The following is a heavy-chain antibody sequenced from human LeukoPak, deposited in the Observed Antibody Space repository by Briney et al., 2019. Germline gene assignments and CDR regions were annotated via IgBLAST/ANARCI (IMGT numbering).Heavy chain of an antibody. Sequence: GGSLRLSCAASGFTFSSYAMSWVRQAPGKGLEWVSAISGSGGSKYYADSVKGRFTISRDNSKNTMYLQMNSLRAEDTAVYYCAKHKDYYESGDYWGQGTLVTVSS. V-gene: IGHV3-23*01. D-gene: IGHD3-22*01. CDR3: AKHKDYYESGDY. J-gene: IGHJ4*02. CDR2: ISGSGGSK. CDR1: GFTFSSYA.